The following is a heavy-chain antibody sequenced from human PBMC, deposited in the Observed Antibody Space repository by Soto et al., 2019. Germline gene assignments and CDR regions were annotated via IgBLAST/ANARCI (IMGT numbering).Heavy chain of an antibody. CDR3: AKDNYYGSKGTPRNWFDP. CDR1: GFTFSSYA. D-gene: IGHD3-10*01. J-gene: IGHJ5*02. Sequence: GGSLRLSCAASGFTFSSYAMSWVRQAPGKGLEWVSAISGSGGSTYYADSVKGRFTISRDNSKNTLYLQMNSLRAEDTAVYYCAKDNYYGSKGTPRNWFDPWGQGTLVTVSS. V-gene: IGHV3-23*01. CDR2: ISGSGGST.